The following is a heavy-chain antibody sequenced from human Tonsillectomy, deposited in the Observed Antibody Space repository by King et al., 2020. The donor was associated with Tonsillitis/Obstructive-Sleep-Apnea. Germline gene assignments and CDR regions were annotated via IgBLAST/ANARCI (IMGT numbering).Heavy chain of an antibody. J-gene: IGHJ6*02. V-gene: IGHV3-33*01. CDR1: GFTFSSFG. D-gene: IGHD1-7*01. CDR3: ARGITGTTLNYYDGMDV. Sequence: VQLVESGGGVVQPGRSLRLSCAASGFTFSSFGVHWVRQAPGKGLEWVAVIWFDGSTKYYGDSVKGRFTISRDNSKNTLYLQMNSLRAEDTAVYYCARGITGTTLNYYDGMDVWGQGTTVTVSS. CDR2: IWFDGSTK.